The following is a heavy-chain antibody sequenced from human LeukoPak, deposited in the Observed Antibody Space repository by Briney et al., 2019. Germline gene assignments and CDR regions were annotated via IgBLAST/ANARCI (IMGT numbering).Heavy chain of an antibody. D-gene: IGHD3-22*01. CDR3: ARVQSRGVIVVVQPIFDY. CDR1: GYTFTGYY. J-gene: IGHJ4*02. CDR2: INPNSGGT. V-gene: IGHV1-2*02. Sequence: ASVKVSCKASGYTFTGYYIHWVRQAPGQGLEWMGWINPNSGGTNFAQKFQGRVTMTRDTSISTAYMELSRLRSDDTAVYYCARVQSRGVIVVVQPIFDYWGQETLVTVSS.